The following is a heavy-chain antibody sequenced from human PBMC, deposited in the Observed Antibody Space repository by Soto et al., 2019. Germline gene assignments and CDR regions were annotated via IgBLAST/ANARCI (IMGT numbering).Heavy chain of an antibody. D-gene: IGHD5-12*01. CDR3: ARSAVEVVATILYWFDS. V-gene: IGHV3-21*01. CDR1: GFTFSSYS. J-gene: IGHJ5*01. CDR2: ISSSSTYI. Sequence: EVQLVESGGSLVKPGGSLRLSCAASGFTFSSYSMNWVRQAPGKGLEWVSSISSSSTYIYYADSVKGRFTISRDNAKNSLYLQMNSLRVEETAVYYCARSAVEVVATILYWFDSWGQGTLVTVSS.